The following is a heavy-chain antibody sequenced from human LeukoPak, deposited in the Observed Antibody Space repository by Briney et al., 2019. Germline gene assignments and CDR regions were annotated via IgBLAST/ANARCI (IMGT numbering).Heavy chain of an antibody. J-gene: IGHJ4*02. CDR1: GFPFSSYN. CDR2: ITGRGRST. V-gene: IGHV3-21*01. D-gene: IGHD5-24*01. Sequence: GGSLRLSCAASGFPFSSYNMNCVRQAPGKGLEWASAITGRGRSTYYADSVKGRFTISRDSAKNSVYLQMNSLRAEDTAIYYCARDGDGYNQYYFDYWGQGTLVTVSS. CDR3: ARDGDGYNQYYFDY.